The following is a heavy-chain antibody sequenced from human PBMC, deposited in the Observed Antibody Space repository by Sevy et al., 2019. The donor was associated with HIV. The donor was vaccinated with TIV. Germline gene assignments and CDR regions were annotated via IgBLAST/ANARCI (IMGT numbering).Heavy chain of an antibody. V-gene: IGHV4-39*01. CDR1: GASISSSGYY. CDR3: AGPTLTYSSGWSYYDY. CDR2: IRYSGST. D-gene: IGHD6-19*01. J-gene: IGHJ4*02. Sequence: SETLSLTCFVSGASISSSGYYWGWIRQPPGKGLEWIASIRYSGSTFYNPSLRSRVTISADTSKNQFSLKLNSVTAADTARYYCAGPTLTYSSGWSYYDYWGQGTVVTVSS.